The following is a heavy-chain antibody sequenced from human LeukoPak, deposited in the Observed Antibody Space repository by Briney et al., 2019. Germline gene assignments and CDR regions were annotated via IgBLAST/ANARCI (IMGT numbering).Heavy chain of an antibody. Sequence: GGSLRLSCAASGFTFDDYAMHWVRQAPGKGLEWVSGISWNSGSIGYADSVKGRFTISRDNAKNSLYLQMNSLRAEDTALYYCAKEELNWGSPLDYWGQGTLVTVSS. J-gene: IGHJ4*02. D-gene: IGHD7-27*01. CDR2: ISWNSGSI. V-gene: IGHV3-9*01. CDR1: GFTFDDYA. CDR3: AKEELNWGSPLDY.